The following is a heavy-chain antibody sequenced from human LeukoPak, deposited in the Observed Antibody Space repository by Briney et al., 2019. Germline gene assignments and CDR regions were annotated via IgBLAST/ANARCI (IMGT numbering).Heavy chain of an antibody. D-gene: IGHD2-8*02. V-gene: IGHV3-30*18. CDR2: ISYDGSNK. CDR1: GFTFSSYG. CDR3: AKPYCTGGVCSYFDY. J-gene: IGHJ4*02. Sequence: GGSLRLFCAASGFTFSSYGMHWVRQAPGKGLEWVAVISYDGSNKYYADSVKGRFTISRDNSKNTLYLQMNSLRAEDTAVYYCAKPYCTGGVCSYFDYWGQGTLVTVSS.